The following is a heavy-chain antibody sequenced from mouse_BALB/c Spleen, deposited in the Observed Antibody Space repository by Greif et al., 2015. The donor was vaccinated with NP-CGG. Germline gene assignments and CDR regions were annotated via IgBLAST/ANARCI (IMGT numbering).Heavy chain of an antibody. CDR2: ISYDGSN. Sequence: VQLQQSGPGLVKPSQSLSLTCSVTGYSITSGYYWNWIRQFPGNKLEWMGYISYDGSNNYNPSLKNRISITRDTSKNQFFLKLNSVTTEDTATYYCARDYGNPYAMDYWGQGTSVTVSS. J-gene: IGHJ4*01. D-gene: IGHD2-1*01. CDR1: GYSITSGYY. V-gene: IGHV3-6*02. CDR3: ARDYGNPYAMDY.